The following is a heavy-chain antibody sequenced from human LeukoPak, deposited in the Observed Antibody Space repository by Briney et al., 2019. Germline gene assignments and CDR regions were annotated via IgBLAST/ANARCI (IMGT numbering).Heavy chain of an antibody. J-gene: IGHJ3*02. CDR2: IDKSGDGA. V-gene: IGHV3-23*01. CDR1: GFTFSSHA. CDR3: ARRGGTSGWGAFDI. Sequence: GGSLRPSCAASGFTFSSHAMNWVRQPPGKGLDWVSSIDKSGDGAFYADSVKGRFTISRDNSKNTLYLQMNSLRREDTAVYYCARRGGTSGWGAFDIWGQGAMVTVSS. D-gene: IGHD2-2*01.